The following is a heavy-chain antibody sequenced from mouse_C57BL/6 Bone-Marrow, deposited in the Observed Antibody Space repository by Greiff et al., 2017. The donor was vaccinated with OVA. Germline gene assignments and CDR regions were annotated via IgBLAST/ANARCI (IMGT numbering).Heavy chain of an antibody. V-gene: IGHV5-6*02. CDR2: ISSGGSYT. CDR3: ASRWFAY. Sequence: EVMLVESGGDLVKPGGSLKLSCAASGFTFSSYGMSWVRQTPDKRLEWVATISSGGSYTYYPDSVKGRFTISRDNAKNTLYLQMSRLKSEDTAMYYCASRWFAYWGQGTLVTVSA. J-gene: IGHJ3*01. CDR1: GFTFSSYG.